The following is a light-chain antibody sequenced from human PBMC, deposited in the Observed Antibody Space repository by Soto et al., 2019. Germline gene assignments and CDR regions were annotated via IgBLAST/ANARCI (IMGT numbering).Light chain of an antibody. J-gene: IGLJ1*01. CDR1: SSDVGAYTY. CDR3: TSYTSSSTPYV. Sequence: QLVLTQPASVSGSPGQSITISCAGTSSDVGAYTYVSWYQQHPGKAPKLMIYDVSNRPSGVSNRFSGSKSGNTASLTISGLQAEDEADYYCTSYTSSSTPYVFGGGTKLTVL. CDR2: DVS. V-gene: IGLV2-14*01.